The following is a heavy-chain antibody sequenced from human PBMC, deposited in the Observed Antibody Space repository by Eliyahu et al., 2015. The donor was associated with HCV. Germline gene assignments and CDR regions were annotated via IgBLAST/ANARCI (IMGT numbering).Heavy chain of an antibody. J-gene: IGHJ4*02. D-gene: IGHD2-2*01. CDR2: ISYDGSHK. CDR3: AKDDTGVIPAARIDY. CDR1: VFXFXSHG. V-gene: IGHV3-30*18. Sequence: QVQLVESGGDVVXPGXSLRLSXAASVFXFXSHGMHWVXXXPGKGXGWVADISYDGSHKYYADSVKGRFTISRDNSKNTLYLQMNSLRAEDTAVYYCAKDDTGVIPAARIDYWGQGTLVTVSS.